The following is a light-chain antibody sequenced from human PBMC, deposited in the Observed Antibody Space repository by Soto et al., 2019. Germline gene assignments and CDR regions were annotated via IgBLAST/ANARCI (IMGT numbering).Light chain of an antibody. Sequence: EIVLTQSPATLSLSPGERGTLSSRASQSVSSYLAWYQQKPGQAPRLLIYDASNRATGISARFSGSGSGTDFTLTISSLQSEDFAVYYCQQYKNWPLFGQGTRLEIK. CDR1: QSVSSY. CDR2: DAS. CDR3: QQYKNWPL. V-gene: IGKV3-11*01. J-gene: IGKJ5*01.